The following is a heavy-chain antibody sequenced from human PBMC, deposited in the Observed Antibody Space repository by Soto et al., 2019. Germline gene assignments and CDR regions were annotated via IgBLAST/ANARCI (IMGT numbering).Heavy chain of an antibody. CDR2: ISGSGDYT. Sequence: EVQLLESGGGLVQPGGSLRLSCAASGFTFSSYAMTWVRQAPGKGLEWVSSISGSGDYTYYADSVKGRFTISRDNSKNTLYLQMNSLRAEDTDVYYCAKGLAVAGPYYYGMDVWGQGTTVTVSS. CDR3: AKGLAVAGPYYYGMDV. CDR1: GFTFSSYA. J-gene: IGHJ6*02. V-gene: IGHV3-23*01. D-gene: IGHD6-19*01.